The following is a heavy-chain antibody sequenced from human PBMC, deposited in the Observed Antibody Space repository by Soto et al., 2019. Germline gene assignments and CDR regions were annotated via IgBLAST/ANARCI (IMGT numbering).Heavy chain of an antibody. CDR3: ARHSLATQPGDY. CDR1: GYSFSTYW. CDR2: IYPGDSDT. D-gene: IGHD5-12*01. J-gene: IGHJ4*02. V-gene: IGHV5-51*01. Sequence: GESLKISCKASGYSFSTYWIAWVRQRPGKGLDWMGIIYPGDSDTRYSPSFQGQVTISVDNSIDPAYLEWTTLRASDSAMYYCARHSLATQPGDYWGQGTRVTVSS.